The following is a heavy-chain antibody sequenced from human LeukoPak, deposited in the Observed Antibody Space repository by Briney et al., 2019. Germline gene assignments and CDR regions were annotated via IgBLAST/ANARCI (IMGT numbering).Heavy chain of an antibody. J-gene: IGHJ6*02. CDR3: ARDKRGQYYYGSGSYYKEAYYYGMDV. Sequence: SETLSLTCTVSGGSINNYYWNWIRQPPGKGLEWIGRIYTRGNTKYNLSLKSRVIMSVDTSKNHFSLNLSSVTAADTAVYYCARDKRGQYYYGSGSYYKEAYYYGMDVWGQGTTVTVSS. CDR2: IYTRGNT. V-gene: IGHV4-4*07. CDR1: GGSINNYY. D-gene: IGHD3-10*01.